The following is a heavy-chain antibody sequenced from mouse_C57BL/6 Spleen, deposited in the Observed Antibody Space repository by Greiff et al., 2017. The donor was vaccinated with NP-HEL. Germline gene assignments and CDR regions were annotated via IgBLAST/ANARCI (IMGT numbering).Heavy chain of an antibody. V-gene: IGHV14-1*01. D-gene: IGHD3-2*02. J-gene: IGHJ4*01. CDR1: GFNIKDYY. Sequence: VQLQQSGAELVRPGASVKLSCTASGFNIKDYYMHRVKQRPEQGLEWIGRIDPEDGDTEYAPKFQGKATMTADTSSNTAYLQLSSLTSEDTAVYYCTRAQAPWAMDYWGQGTSVTVSS. CDR3: TRAQAPWAMDY. CDR2: IDPEDGDT.